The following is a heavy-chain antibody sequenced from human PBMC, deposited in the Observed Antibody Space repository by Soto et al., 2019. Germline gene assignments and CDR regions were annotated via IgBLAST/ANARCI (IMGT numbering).Heavy chain of an antibody. D-gene: IGHD1-26*01. J-gene: IGHJ6*02. Sequence: QVQLVESGGGVVQPGRSLRLSCAASGFTFSSYGMHWVRQAPGKGLEWVAVISYDGSNKYYADSVKGRFTISRDNSKNALYLQMNSLRAEDTAVYYCAKGVGASPYYYYGMDVWGQGTTVTVSS. CDR3: AKGVGASPYYYYGMDV. V-gene: IGHV3-30*18. CDR2: ISYDGSNK. CDR1: GFTFSSYG.